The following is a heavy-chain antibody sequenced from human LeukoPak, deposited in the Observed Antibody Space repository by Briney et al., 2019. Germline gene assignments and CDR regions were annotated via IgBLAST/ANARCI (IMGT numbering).Heavy chain of an antibody. Sequence: GGSLRLSCAASGFTFSSYVMHWVRQAPGKGLEWVAIISYDGSNEYYADSVKGRFTISRDNVKNSLYLQMNSLRAEDTAVYYCARVYYYDSSGYDIWGQGTMVTVSS. CDR3: ARVYYYDSSGYDI. CDR2: ISYDGSNE. D-gene: IGHD3-22*01. CDR1: GFTFSSYV. V-gene: IGHV3-30*04. J-gene: IGHJ3*02.